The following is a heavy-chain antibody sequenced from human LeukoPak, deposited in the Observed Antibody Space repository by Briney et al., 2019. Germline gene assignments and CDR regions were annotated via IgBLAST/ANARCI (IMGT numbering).Heavy chain of an antibody. Sequence: SETLSLTCTVSGGSISSYYWSWIRQPPGKGLEWIGYIYYSGSTNYNPSLKSRVTISVDTSKNQFSLKLSSVTAVDTAVYYCARHAPTWLPLDYWGQGTLVTVSS. CDR1: GGSISSYY. J-gene: IGHJ4*02. CDR3: ARHAPTWLPLDY. CDR2: IYYSGST. V-gene: IGHV4-59*08. D-gene: IGHD3-22*01.